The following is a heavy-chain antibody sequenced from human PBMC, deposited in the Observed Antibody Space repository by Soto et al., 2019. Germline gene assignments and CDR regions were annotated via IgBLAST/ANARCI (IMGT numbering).Heavy chain of an antibody. J-gene: IGHJ5*02. CDR2: ISHSGTSK. D-gene: IGHD6-19*01. V-gene: IGHV3-30*18. CDR1: GFTVATTG. Sequence: QVQLVESGGGVVQPGESLQVACAASGFTVATTGMHWVRQAPGKGLEWVAMISHSGTSKVYIDSVKGRFTISRDNARNTLYLLMSSLRPEDTAMYYCAKDWGSSGWFNWFNPWGQGVLVTVSS. CDR3: AKDWGSSGWFNWFNP.